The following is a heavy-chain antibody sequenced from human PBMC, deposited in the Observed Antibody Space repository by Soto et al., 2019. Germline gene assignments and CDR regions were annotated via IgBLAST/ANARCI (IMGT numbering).Heavy chain of an antibody. CDR2: TYYRSKWYN. CDR1: GDSVSSNSAA. D-gene: IGHD3-3*01. J-gene: IGHJ5*02. CDR3: ARSRVTIFGVAYNWFDP. Sequence: SQTLSLTCAISGDSVSSNSAAWNWIRQSPSRGLEWLGRTYYRSKWYNDYAVSVKSRITINPDTSKNQFSLQLNSVTPEDTAVYYCARSRVTIFGVAYNWFDPWGQGTLVTVSS. V-gene: IGHV6-1*01.